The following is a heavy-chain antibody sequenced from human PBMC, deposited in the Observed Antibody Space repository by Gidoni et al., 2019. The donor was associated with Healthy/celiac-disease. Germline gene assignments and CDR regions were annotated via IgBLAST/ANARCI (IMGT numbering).Heavy chain of an antibody. J-gene: IGHJ4*02. V-gene: IGHV4-34*01. Sequence: QVQLQQWGAGLLKPSETLSLTCAVYGGSFSGYYWSWIRQPPGKGLEWIGEINHSGSTNYNPSLKSRVTISVDTSKNQFSLKLSSVTAADTAVYYCARVKRVMVRGVNDYWGQGTLVTVSS. CDR2: INHSGST. D-gene: IGHD3-10*01. CDR3: ARVKRVMVRGVNDY. CDR1: GGSFSGYY.